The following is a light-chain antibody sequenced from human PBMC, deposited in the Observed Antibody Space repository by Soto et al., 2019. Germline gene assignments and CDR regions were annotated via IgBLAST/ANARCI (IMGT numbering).Light chain of an antibody. J-gene: IGLJ3*02. CDR2: DVS. CDR3: ISYIPSTTTHWV. V-gene: IGLV2-11*01. CDR1: SSDVGGYNY. Sequence: QSALTQPRSVSGSPGQSVNISCTGTSSDVGGYNYVSWYQQHPGKAPKLMIYDVSKRPSGVPDRFSGSKSCNTASLTIYGLQAEDEADYYCISYIPSTTTHWVFGGGTKGTVL.